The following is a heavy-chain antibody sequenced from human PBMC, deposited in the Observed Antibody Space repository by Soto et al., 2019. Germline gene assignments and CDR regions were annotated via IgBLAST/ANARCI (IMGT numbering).Heavy chain of an antibody. CDR2: IYYSGST. V-gene: IGHV4-31*03. D-gene: IGHD6-25*01. CDR1: GGSISSGGYF. J-gene: IGHJ6*02. Sequence: QVQLQESGPGLVKPSQTLSLTCTVSGGSISSGGYFWSWIRQHPGKGLEWIGFIYYSGSTYYNPSLNSRVTIPIDPPNNPFPLTLSSVTAADTAVYYCAREGAAPYYDYAMDAWGQGATVTVAS. CDR3: AREGAAPYYDYAMDA.